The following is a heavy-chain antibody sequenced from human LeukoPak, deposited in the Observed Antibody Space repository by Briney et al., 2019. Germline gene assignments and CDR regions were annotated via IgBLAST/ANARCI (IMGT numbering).Heavy chain of an antibody. CDR2: IYYSGST. D-gene: IGHD3-10*01. J-gene: IGHJ6*03. CDR3: ARLPYYYGSGSYFYYYYYMDV. CDR1: GGSLSDYY. V-gene: IGHV4-39*01. Sequence: PSETLSLTCAVYGGSLSDYYWGWIRQPPGKGLEWIGSIYYSGSTYYNPSLKSRVTISVDTSKNQFSLKLSSVTAADTAVYYCARLPYYYGSGSYFYYYYYMDVWGKGTTVTVSS.